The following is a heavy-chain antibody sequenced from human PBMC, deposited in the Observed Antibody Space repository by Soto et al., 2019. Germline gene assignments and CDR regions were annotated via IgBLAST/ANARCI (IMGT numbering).Heavy chain of an antibody. CDR1: RGSISSGDYY. D-gene: IGHD6-13*01. V-gene: IGHV4-30-4*01. CDR2: IYYSGST. Sequence: QVQLQESGPGLVKPSQTLSLTCTVSRGSISSGDYYWSWIRQPPGKGLEWIGYIYYSGSTYYNPSLKSRVTISVDTSKNQSSLKLSSVTAADTAVYYCARVPGYSSPYYGMDVWGQGTTVTVSS. J-gene: IGHJ6*02. CDR3: ARVPGYSSPYYGMDV.